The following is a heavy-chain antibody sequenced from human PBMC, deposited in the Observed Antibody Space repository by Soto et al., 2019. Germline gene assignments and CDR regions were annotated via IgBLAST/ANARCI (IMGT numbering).Heavy chain of an antibody. D-gene: IGHD6-13*01. CDR3: ASGASRWYPYFFDS. CDR2: VIPNDNTL. V-gene: IGHV1-69*01. J-gene: IGHJ4*02. Sequence: QAQVVQSGAEVRKPGSSVKLSCKASEGTFNSYAIAWVRQAPGQGLEWMGGVIPNDNTLNYAKKFQDRVTITADDSTNTVYMELSSLRSDDTAVYFCASGASRWYPYFFDSWAQGTLVTVSS. CDR1: EGTFNSYA.